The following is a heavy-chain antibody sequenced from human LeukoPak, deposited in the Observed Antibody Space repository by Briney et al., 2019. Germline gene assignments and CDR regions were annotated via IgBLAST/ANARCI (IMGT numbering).Heavy chain of an antibody. CDR3: AREKYSSSPFDY. CDR1: GFTFSSYA. Sequence: GGSLRLSCAASGFTFSSYAMHWVRQAPGKGLEWVAVISYDGSNKYYADSVKGRFTISRDNSKNTLYLQMNSLRAEDTAVYYCAREKYSSSPFDYWGQGTLATVSS. CDR2: ISYDGSNK. D-gene: IGHD6-13*01. J-gene: IGHJ4*02. V-gene: IGHV3-30-3*01.